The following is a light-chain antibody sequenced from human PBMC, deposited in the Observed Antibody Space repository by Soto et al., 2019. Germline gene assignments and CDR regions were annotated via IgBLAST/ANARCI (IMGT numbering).Light chain of an antibody. CDR1: SSEAGGYNY. CDR3: SSYTTSNTRQIV. V-gene: IGLV2-14*03. J-gene: IGLJ1*01. Sequence: QSVLTQPASVSGSPGQSITISCTGTSSEAGGYNYVSWYQHHPGKAPKLIIYDVSNRPSGVSIRFSGSKSDNTASLTISVLQPDFEADYHCSSYTTSNTRQIVFGTGTKVTVL. CDR2: DVS.